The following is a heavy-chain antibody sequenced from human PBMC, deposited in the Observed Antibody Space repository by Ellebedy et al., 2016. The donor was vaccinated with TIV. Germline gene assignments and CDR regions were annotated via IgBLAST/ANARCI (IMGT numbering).Heavy chain of an antibody. V-gene: IGHV3-30*03. CDR2: ISYDGSNK. CDR3: ARDMGGYYYGSGRLDY. J-gene: IGHJ4*02. Sequence: PGGSLRLSCAASGFTVSSYGMHWVRQAPGKGLEWVAVISYDGSNKYYADSVKGRFTISRDNSKNTLYLQMNSLRAEDTAVYYCARDMGGYYYGSGRLDYWGQGTLVTVSS. D-gene: IGHD3-10*01. CDR1: GFTVSSYG.